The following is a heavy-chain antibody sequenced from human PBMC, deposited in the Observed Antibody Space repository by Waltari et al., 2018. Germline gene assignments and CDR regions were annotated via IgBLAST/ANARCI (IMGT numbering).Heavy chain of an antibody. V-gene: IGHV3-43*01. J-gene: IGHJ4*02. CDR2: ISWDGDLT. CDR3: VKDIGGSDS. CDR1: GFLFDDFT. Sequence: EVHLVESGGAVVQPGGSLNLSCEASGFLFDDFTMHWVRQPPGKGLEWVSLISWDGDLTYYGDSVKGRFTISRDNSKDSLYLQMNSLRSEDTALYYCVKDIGGSDSWGQGTPVTVSS.